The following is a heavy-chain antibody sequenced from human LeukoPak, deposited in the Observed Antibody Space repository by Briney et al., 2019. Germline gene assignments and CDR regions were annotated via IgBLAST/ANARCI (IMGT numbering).Heavy chain of an antibody. CDR2: ISWNSGSI. J-gene: IGHJ4*02. V-gene: IGHV3-9*01. D-gene: IGHD3-16*02. CDR3: AKGVTFGGVIASFDY. CDR1: GFTFDDYA. Sequence: GGSLRLSCAASGFTFDDYAMHWVRQAPGKGLEWVSGISWNSGSIGYADSVKGRSTISRDNAKNSLYLQMNSLRAEDTALYYCAKGVTFGGVIASFDYWGQGTLVTVSS.